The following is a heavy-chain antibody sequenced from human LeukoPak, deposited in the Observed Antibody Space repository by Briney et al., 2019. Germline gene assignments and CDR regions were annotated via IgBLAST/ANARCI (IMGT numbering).Heavy chain of an antibody. Sequence: GESLKISCKGSGYSFTSYWNGWGRQMPGKSLEWMGIIYPGDSDTRYSPSFQGQVTISADKSISTAYLQWSSLKASDTAMYYCARLGTHSRVDPWGQGTLVTVSS. CDR1: GYSFTSYW. CDR3: ARLGTHSRVDP. D-gene: IGHD3-16*01. CDR2: IYPGDSDT. V-gene: IGHV5-51*01. J-gene: IGHJ5*02.